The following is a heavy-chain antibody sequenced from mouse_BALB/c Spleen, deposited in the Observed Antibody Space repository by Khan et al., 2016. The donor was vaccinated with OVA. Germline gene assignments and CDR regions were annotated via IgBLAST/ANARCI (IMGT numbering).Heavy chain of an antibody. CDR3: TIPMITTREFAY. V-gene: IGHV1S81*02. CDR1: GYTFTSYW. J-gene: IGHJ3*01. D-gene: IGHD2-4*01. Sequence: QVQLQQSGAELVKPGASVKLSCEASGYTFTSYWMHWVKLRPGQDFEWIGEINPSNGGTNYNEKFKRKATLTVDKSSNTAYMQLSSLTSEDSAVYYWTIPMITTREFAYWGQGTLVTVSA. CDR2: INPSNGGT.